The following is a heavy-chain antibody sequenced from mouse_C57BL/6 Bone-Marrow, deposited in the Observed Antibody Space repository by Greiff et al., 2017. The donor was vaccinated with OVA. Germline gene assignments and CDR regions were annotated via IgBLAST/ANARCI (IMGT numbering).Heavy chain of an antibody. CDR3: AREGAYYGDEVFDY. CDR2: IYPGGGYT. D-gene: IGHD2-9*01. V-gene: IGHV1-63*01. Sequence: QVQLQQSGAELVRPGTSVKMSCKASGYTFTNYWIGWAKQRPGHGLEWIGDIYPGGGYTNYHEKFKGKATLTADKSSSTAYMQFSSLTSEDSAIYYCAREGAYYGDEVFDYWGQGTTLTVSS. CDR1: GYTFTNYW. J-gene: IGHJ2*01.